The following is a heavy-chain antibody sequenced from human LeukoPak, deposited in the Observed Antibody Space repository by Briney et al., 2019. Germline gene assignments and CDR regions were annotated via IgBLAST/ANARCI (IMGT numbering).Heavy chain of an antibody. Sequence: GGSLRLSCGASGFTFSTYWMSWVRQAPGKGLEWVASINQDGSQKYYVDSVKGRFTISRDNAKNSLYLQMDSLRAEDTAVYYCARAQRIVVVSFYDYWGQGTLVTVSS. D-gene: IGHD3-22*01. V-gene: IGHV3-7*01. CDR1: GFTFSTYW. J-gene: IGHJ4*02. CDR3: ARAQRIVVVSFYDY. CDR2: INQDGSQK.